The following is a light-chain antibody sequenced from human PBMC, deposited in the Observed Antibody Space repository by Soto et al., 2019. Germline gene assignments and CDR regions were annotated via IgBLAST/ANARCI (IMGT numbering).Light chain of an antibody. CDR2: KAS. V-gene: IGKV1-5*03. CDR3: QQCNSYPWT. J-gene: IGKJ1*01. CDR1: QSINNW. Sequence: DIQMTQSPSTLSASVGDRVTITCRASQSINNWLAWYQQKPGKAPNLLIYKASNLQSGVPSRFSGSGSGTDFTLTISGLQPDDIATYYCQQCNSYPWTFGQGTKVEI.